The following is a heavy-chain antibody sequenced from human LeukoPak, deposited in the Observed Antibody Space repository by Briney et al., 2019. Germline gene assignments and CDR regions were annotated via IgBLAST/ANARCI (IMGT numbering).Heavy chain of an antibody. CDR2: VSSGTTYI. CDR3: ARGIVGTTETTFDY. D-gene: IGHD1-26*01. CDR1: GFMFSDYS. Sequence: GGSLRLSCAAPGFMFSDYSMNWVRQAPGKRLPSVSSVSSGTTYIHYADSVKGRFTISRDNAKNSLYLQINTLRAEDTAVYYCARGIVGTTETTFDYWGQGTLVTVSS. V-gene: IGHV3-21*01. J-gene: IGHJ4*02.